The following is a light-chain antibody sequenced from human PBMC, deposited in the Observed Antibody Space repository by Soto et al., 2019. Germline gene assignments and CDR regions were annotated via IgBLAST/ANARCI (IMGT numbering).Light chain of an antibody. Sequence: ETVMTQSPATLSESPGERATLSCRASQSVNSNLAWYQQKPGQAPRLLIYGASTRATGIPARFSGSGSGTEFTLTISSLQSEDFAVYFCQQRNDGLTFGGGSKVEIK. V-gene: IGKV3-15*01. CDR2: GAS. CDR1: QSVNSN. CDR3: QQRNDGLT. J-gene: IGKJ4*01.